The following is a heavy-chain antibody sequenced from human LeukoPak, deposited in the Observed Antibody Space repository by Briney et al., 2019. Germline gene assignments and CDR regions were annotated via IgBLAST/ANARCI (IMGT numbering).Heavy chain of an antibody. CDR3: ATVPRAYYYYYYMGV. CDR2: INWNGGST. D-gene: IGHD6-6*01. CDR1: GYTFDDYG. J-gene: IGHJ6*03. V-gene: IGHV3-20*01. Sequence: PGGSLRLSCAASGYTFDDYGISWVRQAPGKGLEWVSGINWNGGSTGYADSVKGRFTISRDNAKNSLYLQMNSLRAEDTALYHCATVPRAYYYYYYMGVWGKGTTVTVSS.